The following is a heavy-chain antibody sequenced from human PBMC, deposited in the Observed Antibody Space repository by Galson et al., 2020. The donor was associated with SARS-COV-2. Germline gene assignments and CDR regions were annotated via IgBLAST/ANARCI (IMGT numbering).Heavy chain of an antibody. V-gene: IGHV6-1*01. CDR1: GDSVSSHSAA. CDR2: TYYRSQWST. D-gene: IGHD6-13*01. CDR3: AGRVAGAGSLHI. Sequence: SQTLSLTCAISGDSVSSHSAAWNWIRQSPSRGLEWLGRTYYRSQWSTDYAVSVKSRITINPDTSKNQFSLQLNSVTPEDTDMYYCAGRVAGAGSLHIWGQGTMVIVSS. J-gene: IGHJ3*02.